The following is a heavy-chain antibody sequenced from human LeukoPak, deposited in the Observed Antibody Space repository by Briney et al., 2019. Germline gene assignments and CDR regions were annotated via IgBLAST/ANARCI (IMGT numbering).Heavy chain of an antibody. V-gene: IGHV3-23*01. Sequence: GGSLRLSCAASGFTFNSYTMSWVRQAPGKGLERVSGVSSTGVTTYYADSVKGRFTISRDNSRNTLYLQMNSLRAEDTAVYYCAKAGGGMTTMRTLGAFDVWGQGTMVTVSS. CDR2: VSSTGVTT. J-gene: IGHJ3*01. CDR3: AKAGGGMTTMRTLGAFDV. CDR1: GFTFNSYT. D-gene: IGHD5-24*01.